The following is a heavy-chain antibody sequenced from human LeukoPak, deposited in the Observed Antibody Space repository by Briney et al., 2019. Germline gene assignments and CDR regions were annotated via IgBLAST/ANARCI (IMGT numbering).Heavy chain of an antibody. CDR2: ISSSGSTI. D-gene: IGHD3-10*01. J-gene: IGHJ3*02. CDR3: ARPLWFGARDAFDI. CDR1: GFIFSSYS. Sequence: GGSLRLSCAASGFIFSSYSMNWVRQAPGKGLEWVSYISSSGSTIYYADSVKGRFTVSRDNAKNSLYLQVNSLRAEDTAVYYCARPLWFGARDAFDIWGQGTMVTVSS. V-gene: IGHV3-48*04.